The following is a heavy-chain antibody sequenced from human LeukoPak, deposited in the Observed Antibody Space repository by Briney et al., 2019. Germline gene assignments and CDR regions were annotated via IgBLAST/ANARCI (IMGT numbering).Heavy chain of an antibody. CDR2: ISGSGDTT. J-gene: IGHJ4*02. CDR1: GFTFSIYA. V-gene: IGHV3-23*01. Sequence: PGGSLRLSCAASGFTFSIYAMTWVRQAPGKGLEWVSDISGSGDTTYYADSVKGRFTISRDNSKNTLYLQMNSLRAEDTAVYYCAKPASDWYLDYWGQGTLVTVSS. CDR3: AKPASDWYLDY. D-gene: IGHD3-9*01.